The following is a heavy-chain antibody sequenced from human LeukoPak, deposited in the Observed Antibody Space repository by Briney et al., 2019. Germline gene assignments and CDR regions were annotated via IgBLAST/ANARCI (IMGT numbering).Heavy chain of an antibody. D-gene: IGHD2-15*01. CDR1: GGSISSSHY. J-gene: IGHJ5*02. Sequence: KPSETLSLTRSLSGGSISSSHYWAWVRQPPGKELEWVGRLYYNGVTYYHPPLTSRVSTSPDRSKNQFSLELYSVIAADTAVYYCVGHPQHSSFDPWGQGTLVTVSS. CDR3: VGHPQHSSFDP. CDR2: LYYNGVT. V-gene: IGHV4-39*01.